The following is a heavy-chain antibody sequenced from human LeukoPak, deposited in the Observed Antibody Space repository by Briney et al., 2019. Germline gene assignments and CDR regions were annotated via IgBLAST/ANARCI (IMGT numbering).Heavy chain of an antibody. CDR3: ARYLVTHSAIDY. V-gene: IGHV3-21*01. D-gene: IGHD4-23*01. J-gene: IGHJ4*02. CDR1: GFTFSSYS. CDR2: ISSSSSYI. Sequence: GGSLRLSCAASGFTFSSYSMNWVRQAPGKGLEWVSSISSSSSYIYYADSVKGRFTISRDNAKNSLYLQMNSLRAEDTAVYYCARYLVTHSAIDYWGQGTLVTVSS.